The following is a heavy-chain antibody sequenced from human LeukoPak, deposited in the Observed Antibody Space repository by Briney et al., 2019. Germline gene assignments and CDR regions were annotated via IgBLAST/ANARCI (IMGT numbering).Heavy chain of an antibody. CDR3: AKAKEPTYYDFWSGYLSPFDY. D-gene: IGHD3-3*01. V-gene: IGHV3-9*01. CDR2: ISWNSGSI. J-gene: IGHJ4*02. Sequence: GGSLRLSCAASGFTFDDYAMPWVRQAPGKGLEWVSGISWNSGSIGYADSVKGRFTISRDNAKNSLYLQMNSLRAEDTALYYCAKAKEPTYYDFWSGYLSPFDYWGQGTLVTVSS. CDR1: GFTFDDYA.